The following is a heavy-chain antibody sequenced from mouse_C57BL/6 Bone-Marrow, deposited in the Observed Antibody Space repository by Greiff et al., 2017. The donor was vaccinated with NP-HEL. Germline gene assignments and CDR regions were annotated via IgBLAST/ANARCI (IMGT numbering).Heavy chain of an antibody. CDR3: AREDHYYGSSPFAY. D-gene: IGHD1-1*01. CDR2: IWTGGGT. Sequence: VQGVESGPGLVAPSQSLSITCTVSGFSLTSYAISWVRQPPGKGLEWLGVIWTGGGTNYNSALKSRLSISKDNSKSQVFLKMNSLQTDDTARYYCAREDHYYGSSPFAYWGQGTLVTVSA. CDR1: GFSLTSYA. V-gene: IGHV2-9-1*01. J-gene: IGHJ3*01.